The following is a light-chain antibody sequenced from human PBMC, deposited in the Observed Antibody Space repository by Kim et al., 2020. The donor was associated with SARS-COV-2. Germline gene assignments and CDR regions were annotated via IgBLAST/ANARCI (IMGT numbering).Light chain of an antibody. V-gene: IGKV3-15*01. J-gene: IGKJ2*01. CDR2: GAS. Sequence: EIVMTQSPATLSVSPGERATLSCRASQSVSSNLAWYQQKPGQAPRLLIYGASTRATGIPARFSGSGSGTEFTLTISSLQSEDFAVYYCQQYNNWPYTLGKGTRLE. CDR1: QSVSSN. CDR3: QQYNNWPYT.